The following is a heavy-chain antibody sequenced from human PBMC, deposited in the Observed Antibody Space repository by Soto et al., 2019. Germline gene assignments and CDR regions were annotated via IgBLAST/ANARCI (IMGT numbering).Heavy chain of an antibody. D-gene: IGHD4-17*01. CDR3: ARGQGYGEVGY. CDR1: GGSVSSGSYY. J-gene: IGHJ4*02. Sequence: SETLSLTCTVSGGSVSSGSYYWSWIRQPPGKGLEWIGYIYYSGSTNYNPSLKSRVTISVDTSKNQFSLKLSSVTAADTAVYYCARGQGYGEVGYWGQGTLVTVSS. V-gene: IGHV4-61*01. CDR2: IYYSGST.